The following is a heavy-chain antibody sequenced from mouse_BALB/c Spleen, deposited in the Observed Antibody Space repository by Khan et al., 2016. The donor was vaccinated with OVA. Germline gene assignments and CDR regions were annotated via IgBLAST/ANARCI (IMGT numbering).Heavy chain of an antibody. CDR3: ARGRAY. CDR1: GFSITSDYA. Sequence: EVQLQESGPGLVKPSQSLYLTCNVTGFSITSDYAWNWFRQFPGNKLEWMGYITYSGSSSYSPSLKSRIPINRDTSKNQFFLQLNSVTTEDTATYYCARGRAYWGQGTMVTVSA. J-gene: IGHJ3*01. V-gene: IGHV3-2*02. CDR2: ITYSGSS.